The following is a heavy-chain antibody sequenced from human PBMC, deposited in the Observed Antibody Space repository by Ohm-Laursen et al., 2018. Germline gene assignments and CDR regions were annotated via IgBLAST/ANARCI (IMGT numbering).Heavy chain of an antibody. J-gene: IGHJ4*02. D-gene: IGHD5-12*01. CDR3: ARRVDSGHYFDF. Sequence: TLSLTCPVSGGSISYYYWSWIRQPPGKGLEWIGYIYYSGSTNYNPSLKSRVTISVDTSKNQFSLKLSSVTAADTAVYFCARRVDSGHYFDFWGQGTLVTVSS. CDR1: GGSISYYY. CDR2: IYYSGST. V-gene: IGHV4-59*08.